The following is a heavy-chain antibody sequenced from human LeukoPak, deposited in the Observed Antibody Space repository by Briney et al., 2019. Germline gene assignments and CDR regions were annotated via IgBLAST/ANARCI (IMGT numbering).Heavy chain of an antibody. CDR3: ARDLAAAGTNAFDI. CDR1: GGSISSSNW. CDR2: IYHSGST. Sequence: SGTLSLTCAVSGGSISSSNWWSWVRQPPGKGLEWIGEIYHSGSTNYNPSLKSRVTISVDKSKNQFSLKLSSVTAADTAVYYCARDLAAAGTNAFDIWGQGTWSPSLQ. V-gene: IGHV4-4*02. J-gene: IGHJ3*02. D-gene: IGHD6-13*01.